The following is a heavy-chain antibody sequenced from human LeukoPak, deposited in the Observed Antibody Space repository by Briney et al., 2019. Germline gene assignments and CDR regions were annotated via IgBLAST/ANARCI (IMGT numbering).Heavy chain of an antibody. CDR3: ARGGASSRYFYS. Sequence: SETLSLTCTVSGGSISSYYWSWLRQPPGKGREWMGYISYSGSTNCNPSLKSRVSISVDSSKDQFLLKMTSVTAADTAEYYCARGGASSRYFYSWGQGTLVTVSS. CDR1: GGSISSYY. J-gene: IGHJ4*02. D-gene: IGHD1-26*01. V-gene: IGHV4-59*01. CDR2: ISYSGST.